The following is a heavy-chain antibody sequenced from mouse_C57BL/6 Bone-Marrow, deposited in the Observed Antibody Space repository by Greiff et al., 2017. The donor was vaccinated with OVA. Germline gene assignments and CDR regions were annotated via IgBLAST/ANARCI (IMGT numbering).Heavy chain of an antibody. CDR2: IWSGGST. V-gene: IGHV2-2*01. D-gene: IGHD2-3*01. CDR1: GFSLTSYG. Sequence: VKLVESGPGLVQPSQRLSITCTVSGFSLTSYGVHWVRQSPGKGLEWLGVIWSGGSTDYNAAFISRLSISKDNSKSQVFFKMNSLQADDTAIYYCAREKDGYYPAWFAYWGQGTLVTVSA. J-gene: IGHJ3*01. CDR3: AREKDGYYPAWFAY.